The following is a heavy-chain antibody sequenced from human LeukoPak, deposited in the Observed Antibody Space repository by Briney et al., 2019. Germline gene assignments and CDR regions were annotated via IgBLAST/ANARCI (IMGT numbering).Heavy chain of an antibody. CDR2: ISWNSGSI. V-gene: IGHV3-9*01. Sequence: GRSLRLSCAASGFTFDDYAMHWVRQAPGKGLEWVSGISWNSGSIGYADSVKGRFTISRDNAKNSLYLQMNSLRAEDTALYYCARGARALRWPDFGYWGQGTLVTVSS. CDR1: GFTFDDYA. D-gene: IGHD4-23*01. J-gene: IGHJ4*02. CDR3: ARGARALRWPDFGY.